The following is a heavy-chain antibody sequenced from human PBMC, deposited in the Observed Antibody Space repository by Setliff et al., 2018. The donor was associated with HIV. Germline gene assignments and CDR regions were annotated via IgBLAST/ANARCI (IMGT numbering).Heavy chain of an antibody. CDR3: AKGAGFYGDYTFDY. J-gene: IGHJ4*02. V-gene: IGHV4-59*11. Sequence: NPSETLSLTCTVSGASITSHYWSWIRQSPGRELEWIGYIYSTGSTNYNPSLQSRVSISMDASKYKFSLKVTSVTSADTAVYYCAKGAGFYGDYTFDYWGQGNLVTVSS. CDR2: IYSTGST. CDR1: GASITSHY. D-gene: IGHD4-17*01.